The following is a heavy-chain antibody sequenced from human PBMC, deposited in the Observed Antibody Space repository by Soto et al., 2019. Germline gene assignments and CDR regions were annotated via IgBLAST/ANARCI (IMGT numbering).Heavy chain of an antibody. J-gene: IGHJ4*02. Sequence: SETLSLTCTVSGGSISSGGYYWSWIRQHPGKGLEWIGYIYYSGSTYYNPSLKSRVTISVDTSKNQFSLKLSSVTAADTAVYYCARDDYGGISDYWGQGTLVTVSS. CDR3: ARDDYGGISDY. CDR2: IYYSGST. V-gene: IGHV4-31*03. CDR1: GGSISSGGYY. D-gene: IGHD4-17*01.